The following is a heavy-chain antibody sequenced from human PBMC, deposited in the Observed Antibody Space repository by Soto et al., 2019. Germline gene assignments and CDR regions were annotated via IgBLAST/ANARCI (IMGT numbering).Heavy chain of an antibody. V-gene: IGHV3-23*01. Sequence: PGGSLRLSCAASGFTFSISAMIWVRQPPGKGLECVSVIGVSGGFTYSADSVKGRFTISRDNSENTLYLQLNSLRAEDTAVYYCAKSGGNGWFADAFDVWGQGTMVTVSS. D-gene: IGHD6-19*01. CDR3: AKSGGNGWFADAFDV. CDR1: GFTFSISA. J-gene: IGHJ3*01. CDR2: IGVSGGFT.